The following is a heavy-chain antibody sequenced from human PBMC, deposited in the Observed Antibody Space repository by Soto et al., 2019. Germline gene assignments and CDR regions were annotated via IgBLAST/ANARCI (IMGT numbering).Heavy chain of an antibody. CDR1: SGSISSSSYC. J-gene: IGHJ4*02. Sequence: SETLSLTCTVRSGSISSSSYCWGWIRQPPGKGLEWIGSIYYSGSTYYNPSLKSRVTISVDTSKNQFSLKLSSVTAADACLYYCARSSGGIHMVRGVYYCEYGGKGTMVLVCS. D-gene: IGHD3-10*01. CDR3: ARSSGGIHMVRGVYYCEY. CDR2: IYYSGST. V-gene: IGHV4-39*01.